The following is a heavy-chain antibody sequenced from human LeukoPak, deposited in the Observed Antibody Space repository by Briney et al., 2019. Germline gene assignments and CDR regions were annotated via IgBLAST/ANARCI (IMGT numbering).Heavy chain of an antibody. CDR2: IVPILGIA. D-gene: IGHD3-22*01. Sequence: SVKVSRKASGGTFSSYAISWVRQAPGQGLEWMGRIVPILGIANYAQKFQGRVTITADKSTSTAYMELSSLRSEDTAVYYCARDGYYDSSGYYSYFDYWGQGTLVTVSS. V-gene: IGHV1-69*04. CDR3: ARDGYYDSSGYYSYFDY. CDR1: GGTFSSYA. J-gene: IGHJ4*02.